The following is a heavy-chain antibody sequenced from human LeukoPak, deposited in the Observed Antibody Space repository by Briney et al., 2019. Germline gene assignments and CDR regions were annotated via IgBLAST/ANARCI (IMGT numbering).Heavy chain of an antibody. J-gene: IGHJ3*02. CDR3: ARARRSVVVIVSDAFDI. D-gene: IGHD2-21*01. CDR1: GFTFTSSA. CDR2: IVVGSGNT. Sequence: SVKVSCKASGFTFTSSAMQWVRQARGQRLEWIGWIVVGSGNTNYAQKFQERVTITRDMSTSTAYMELSSLRSEDTAVYYCARARRSVVVIVSDAFDIWGQGTMVTVSS. V-gene: IGHV1-58*02.